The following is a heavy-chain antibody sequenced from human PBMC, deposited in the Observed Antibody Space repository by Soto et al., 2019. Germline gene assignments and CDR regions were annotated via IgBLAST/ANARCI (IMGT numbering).Heavy chain of an antibody. J-gene: IGHJ4*02. Sequence: QVQLVQSGAEVKKPGSSVKVSCKASGGTFSSYAISWVRQAPGQGLEWMGGIIPIFGTANYAQKFQGRVTITADESTSTDYMELSSLRSEDTAVYYCARDLGYCSGGSCYSGSFDDYWGQGTLVTVSS. V-gene: IGHV1-69*01. CDR1: GGTFSSYA. CDR3: ARDLGYCSGGSCYSGSFDDY. CDR2: IIPIFGTA. D-gene: IGHD2-15*01.